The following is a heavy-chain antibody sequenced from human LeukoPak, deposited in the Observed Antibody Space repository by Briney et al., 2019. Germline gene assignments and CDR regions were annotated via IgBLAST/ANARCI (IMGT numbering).Heavy chain of an antibody. J-gene: IGHJ3*02. CDR2: IYYSGST. Sequence: SETLSLTCTVSGGSISSYYWRWLRQPPGKGLEWIGYIYYSGSTNYNPSLKSRVTISVDTSKNQFSLKLSSVTAADTAVYYCARRDSNSDAFDIWGQGTMVTVSS. D-gene: IGHD3-22*01. V-gene: IGHV4-59*08. CDR1: GGSISSYY. CDR3: ARRDSNSDAFDI.